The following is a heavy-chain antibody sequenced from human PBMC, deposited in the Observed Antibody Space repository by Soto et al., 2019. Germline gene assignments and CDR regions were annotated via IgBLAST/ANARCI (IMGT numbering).Heavy chain of an antibody. V-gene: IGHV3-7*03. CDR2: IKGDASET. D-gene: IGHD6-19*01. J-gene: IGHJ6*02. Sequence: DVHLVESGGSLVQPGGSLRLSCAASGFTFSNYWMTWVRQAPGKGLEWVANIKGDASETLYVDSVTGRFTISRDNAKESLYPQMNTLRGEDTAVYYCARVRGSGCHGQDYWGLDVWGQGNRVIVSS. CDR3: ARVRGSGCHGQDYWGLDV. CDR1: GFTFSNYW.